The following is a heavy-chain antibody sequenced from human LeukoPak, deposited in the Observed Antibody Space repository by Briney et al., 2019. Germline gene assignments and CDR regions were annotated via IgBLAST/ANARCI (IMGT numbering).Heavy chain of an antibody. Sequence: RPSETLSLTCTVSGGSISSGDYYWSWIRQPPGKGLEWIGSIYYSGSSYYNPSLKSRVTISVHTSKNQFSLKLSSVTAADTAVYYCARHVDTATDYFDYWGQGTLVTVSS. J-gene: IGHJ4*02. D-gene: IGHD5-18*01. V-gene: IGHV4-39*01. CDR2: IYYSGSS. CDR1: GGSISSGDYY. CDR3: ARHVDTATDYFDY.